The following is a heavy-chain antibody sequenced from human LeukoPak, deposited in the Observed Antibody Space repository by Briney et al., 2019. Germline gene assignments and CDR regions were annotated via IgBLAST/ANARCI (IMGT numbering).Heavy chain of an antibody. CDR2: IIPMYDTP. V-gene: IGHV1-69*06. Sequence: SVKVSCKASGGTFISYAISWVRQAPGQGLEWMGGIIPMYDTPNYAQKFQGRVTITADKSTSTAYMELSSLRSEDTAVYYCARAHDSSGYQAYWGQGTLVTVAS. CDR1: GGTFISYA. CDR3: ARAHDSSGYQAY. D-gene: IGHD3-22*01. J-gene: IGHJ4*02.